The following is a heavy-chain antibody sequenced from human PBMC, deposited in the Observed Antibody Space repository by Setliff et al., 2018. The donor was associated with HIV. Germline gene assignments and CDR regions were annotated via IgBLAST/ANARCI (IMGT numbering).Heavy chain of an antibody. J-gene: IGHJ3*02. CDR3: ARDCVAVAGTGPDAFDI. CDR1: GFTFSSYS. D-gene: IGHD6-19*01. V-gene: IGHV3-48*04. Sequence: GGSLRLSCAASGFTFSSYSMNWVRQAPGKGLEWVSYISNSGSTIYYADSVKGRFTISRDNAKNSLYLQMNSLRAEDTAVYYCARDCVAVAGTGPDAFDIWGRGTMVTVSS. CDR2: ISNSGSTI.